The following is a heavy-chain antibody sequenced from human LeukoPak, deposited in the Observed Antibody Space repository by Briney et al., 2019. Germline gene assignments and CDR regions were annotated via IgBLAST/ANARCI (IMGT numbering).Heavy chain of an antibody. V-gene: IGHV1-3*03. CDR2: INAGNGYT. D-gene: IGHD3/OR15-3a*01. Sequence: GASVKVSCKPSGYTFSSYAMHWVRQAPGQRLEWMGWINAGNGYTKYSQEFQGRVTITRDTSASTAYMELSSLRPEDMAVYYCARGLDYYFADWGQGTLVTVSS. CDR3: ARGLDYYFAD. J-gene: IGHJ4*02. CDR1: GYTFSSYA.